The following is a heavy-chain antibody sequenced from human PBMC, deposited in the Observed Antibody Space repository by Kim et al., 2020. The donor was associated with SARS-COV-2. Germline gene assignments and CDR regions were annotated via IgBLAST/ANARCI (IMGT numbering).Heavy chain of an antibody. CDR3: ARAWDQNFDF. D-gene: IGHD1-26*01. CDR2: INPSNAYT. Sequence: ASVNVSCKASGYTFTSYWIHWVRQAPGQGLEWMGMINPSNAYTRYAQSFQGRVTTTSDTSTSTASMELSSLTSEDTAVYYCARAWDQNFDFWGQGTLVTVSS. CDR1: GYTFTSYW. V-gene: IGHV1-46*01. J-gene: IGHJ4*02.